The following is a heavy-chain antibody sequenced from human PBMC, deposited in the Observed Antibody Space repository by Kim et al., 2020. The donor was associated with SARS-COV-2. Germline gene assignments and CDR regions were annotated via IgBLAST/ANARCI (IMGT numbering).Heavy chain of an antibody. V-gene: IGHV4-59*02. J-gene: IGHJ4*02. Sequence: SETLSLTCTVSGDSVSNYYWNWIRQTPEKGLEWIGYISYSGGTNYNPSLKSRVIMSLDTSKNQFSLRLNSLTAADTAVYYCARGPLGGPVTYGYWGQGTLVTVSP. CDR3: ARGPLGGPVTYGY. D-gene: IGHD4-17*01. CDR2: ISYSGGT. CDR1: GDSVSNYY.